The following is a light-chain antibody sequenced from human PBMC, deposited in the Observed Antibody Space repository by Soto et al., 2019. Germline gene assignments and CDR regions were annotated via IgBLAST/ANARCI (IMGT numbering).Light chain of an antibody. V-gene: IGKV3-11*01. CDR1: PSVSNY. Sequence: EIVLKQSPATLSLSPGERATLSCRASPSVSNYLAWYQQKPGQAPRLLIYGAFNRATGIPARFSGSGSGADFTLTISSLEPEDFAVYYCQQRNIWPPVTFGQGTRLEIK. J-gene: IGKJ5*01. CDR2: GAF. CDR3: QQRNIWPPVT.